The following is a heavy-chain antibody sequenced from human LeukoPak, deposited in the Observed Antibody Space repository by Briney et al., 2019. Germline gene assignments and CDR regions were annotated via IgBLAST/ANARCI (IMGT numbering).Heavy chain of an antibody. V-gene: IGHV1-69*04. CDR2: IIPILGIA. CDR3: ASDDIVVVPAATPPYYYYYGMDV. Sequence: SVKVSCKASGCTFSSYAISWVRQAPGLGLEWMGRIIPILGIANYAQKFQGRVTITADKSTSTAYMELSSLRSEDTAVYYCASDDIVVVPAATPPYYYYYGMDVWGQGTTVTVSS. D-gene: IGHD2-2*01. J-gene: IGHJ6*02. CDR1: GCTFSSYA.